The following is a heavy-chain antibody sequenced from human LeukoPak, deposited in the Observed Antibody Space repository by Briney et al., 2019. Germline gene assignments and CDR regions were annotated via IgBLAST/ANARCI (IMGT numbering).Heavy chain of an antibody. Sequence: GGSLRLSCAASGFTFSSYAMSWVRQAPGKGLEWVSAISGSGGSTYYADSVKGRFTISRENSKNTLYLQMNSLRAEDTAVYYCAKGPVRYDILTGYPDYWGQGTLVTVSS. CDR3: AKGPVRYDILTGYPDY. D-gene: IGHD3-9*01. CDR2: ISGSGGST. J-gene: IGHJ4*02. CDR1: GFTFSSYA. V-gene: IGHV3-23*01.